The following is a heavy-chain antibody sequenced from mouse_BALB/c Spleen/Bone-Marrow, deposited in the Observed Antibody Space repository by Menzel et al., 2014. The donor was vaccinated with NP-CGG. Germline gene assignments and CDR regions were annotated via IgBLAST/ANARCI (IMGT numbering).Heavy chain of an antibody. J-gene: IGHJ2*01. CDR3: ATQNFDY. V-gene: IGHV5-9-2*01. CDR1: GFTFSSYG. Sequence: EVHLVESGGGLVKPGGSLKLSCTASGFTFSSYGMSRVRQTPEKRLEWVATISGGGSYRYYPDSVQGRITISRDNAKNNLYLQMSSLRSEDTALYYCATQNFDYWGQGTTLTVSS. CDR2: ISGGGSYR.